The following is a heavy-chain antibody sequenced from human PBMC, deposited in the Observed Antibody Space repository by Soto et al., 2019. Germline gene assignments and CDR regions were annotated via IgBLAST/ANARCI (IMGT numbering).Heavy chain of an antibody. CDR3: ARGSRSAGHHEIPHSRQLEYDP. Sequence: ASVKVSCKASGYTFTSYAMHWVRQAPGQRLEWMGWINAGNGNTKYSQKFQGRVTITRDTSASTAYMELSSLRSEDTAVYYCARGSRSAGHHEIPHSRQLEYDPWGQGTLVTVSS. D-gene: IGHD6-13*01. CDR2: INAGNGNT. V-gene: IGHV1-3*01. CDR1: GYTFTSYA. J-gene: IGHJ5*02.